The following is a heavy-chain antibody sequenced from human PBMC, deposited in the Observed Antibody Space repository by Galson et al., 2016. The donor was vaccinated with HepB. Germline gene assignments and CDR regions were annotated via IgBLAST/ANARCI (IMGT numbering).Heavy chain of an antibody. CDR2: IIPQFGPT. J-gene: IGHJ5*02. Sequence: SVKVSCKASGGTFRHYGLSWVRQAPGQGLEWMGGIIPQFGPTVYAQGFQGRVTLTADKSTNTVYMDLTSLTADDTAVYYCAPEGSWFDPWGQGTLVSVSS. V-gene: IGHV1-69*06. CDR1: GGTFRHYG. CDR3: APEGSWFDP.